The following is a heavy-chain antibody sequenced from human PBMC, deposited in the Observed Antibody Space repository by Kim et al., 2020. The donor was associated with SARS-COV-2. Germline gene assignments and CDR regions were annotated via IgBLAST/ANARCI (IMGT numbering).Heavy chain of an antibody. CDR3: ARQVGATHFDY. Sequence: TNYSPSFQGHVTISADKSISTAYLQWSSLKASDTAMYYCARQVGATHFDYWGQGTLVTVSS. D-gene: IGHD1-26*01. V-gene: IGHV5-10-1*01. J-gene: IGHJ4*02. CDR2: T.